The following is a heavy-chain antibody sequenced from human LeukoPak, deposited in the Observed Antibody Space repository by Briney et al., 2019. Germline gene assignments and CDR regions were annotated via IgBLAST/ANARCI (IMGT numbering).Heavy chain of an antibody. D-gene: IGHD1-26*01. CDR2: MNPNSGNT. CDR3: ALGSRSYYYYGMDV. V-gene: IGHV1-8*01. CDR1: GYTFTSYD. Sequence: ASVKVSCKAPGYTFTSYDIDWVRQATGQGLEWMGWMNPNSGNTGYAQKFQGRVTMTRNTSISTAYMELSSLRSEDTAVYYCALGSRSYYYYGMDVWGQGTTVTVSS. J-gene: IGHJ6*02.